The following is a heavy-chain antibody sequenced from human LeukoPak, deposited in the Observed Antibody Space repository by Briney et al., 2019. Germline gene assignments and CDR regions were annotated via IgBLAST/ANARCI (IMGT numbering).Heavy chain of an antibody. CDR3: AREQTGYSSGWTPFDS. J-gene: IGHJ4*02. Sequence: GGSLRLSCAASGFTVSSNYMNWVRQAPGKGLEWGSVIYSGGSTYYADSVKGRFTISRDNSKNTLYLQMNSLRAEDTAVYYCAREQTGYSSGWTPFDSWGQGTLVTVSP. V-gene: IGHV3-66*01. CDR2: IYSGGST. D-gene: IGHD6-19*01. CDR1: GFTVSSNY.